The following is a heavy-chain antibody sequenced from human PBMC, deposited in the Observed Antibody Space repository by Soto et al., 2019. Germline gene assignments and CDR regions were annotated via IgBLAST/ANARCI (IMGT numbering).Heavy chain of an antibody. V-gene: IGHV3-7*01. CDR2: IKQDGSEK. D-gene: IGHD1-7*01. CDR3: ARDNWNYLTYYYYYYYMDV. J-gene: IGHJ6*03. Sequence: EVQLVESGGGLVQPGGSLRLSCAASGFTFSSYWMSWVRQAPGKGLEWVANIKQDGSEKYYVDSVKGRFTISRDNAKNSLYLQMNSLRAEDTAVYYCARDNWNYLTYYYYYYYMDVWGKGTTVTVSS. CDR1: GFTFSSYW.